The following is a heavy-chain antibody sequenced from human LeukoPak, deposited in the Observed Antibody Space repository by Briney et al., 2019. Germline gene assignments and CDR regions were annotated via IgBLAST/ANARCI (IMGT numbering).Heavy chain of an antibody. CDR3: ARAPRVVVAATLVFDY. V-gene: IGHV4-39*07. Sequence: SETLSLTCTVSGGSISSTSYYWGWVRQPPGKGLEWIGSIYYSGSTYYNPSPKSRVTISVDTSKNQFSLKLSSVTAADTAVYYCARAPRVVVAATLVFDYWGQGTLVTVSS. CDR2: IYYSGST. D-gene: IGHD2-15*01. CDR1: GGSISSTSYY. J-gene: IGHJ4*02.